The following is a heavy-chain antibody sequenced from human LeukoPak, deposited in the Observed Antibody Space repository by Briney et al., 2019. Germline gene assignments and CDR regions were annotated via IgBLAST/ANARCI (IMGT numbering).Heavy chain of an antibody. CDR2: ISGSDGST. J-gene: IGHJ4*02. V-gene: IGHV3-23*01. CDR1: GFTFSSYG. CDR3: AKEFLSGYFYPFDY. Sequence: GGSLRLSCAASGFTFSSYGMSWVRQAPGKGLEWVSAISGSDGSTYYADSVKGRFTISRDNSKNTLYLQLNSLRAKDTAIYYCAKEFLSGYFYPFDYWGQGTLVTVSS. D-gene: IGHD3-22*01.